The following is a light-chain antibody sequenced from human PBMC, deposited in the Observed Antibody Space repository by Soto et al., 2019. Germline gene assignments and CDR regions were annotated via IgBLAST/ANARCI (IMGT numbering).Light chain of an antibody. CDR1: SSDVGSYNL. J-gene: IGLJ1*01. V-gene: IGLV2-23*01. CDR3: CSYAGSSTYV. CDR2: EGS. Sequence: QLVLTQPASVSGSPGQSITISCTGTSSDVGSYNLVSWYQQYPGKAPKLMIYEGSKRPSGVSNRFSGSKSGNTASLTISGLQAEDEADYYCCSYAGSSTYVFGTGTKVTVL.